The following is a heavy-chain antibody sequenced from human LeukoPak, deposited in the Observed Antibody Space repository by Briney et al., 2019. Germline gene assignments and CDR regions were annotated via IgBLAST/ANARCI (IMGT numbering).Heavy chain of an antibody. D-gene: IGHD2-8*01. Sequence: SETLSLTCTVSGGSISSSDYYWGWIRQPPGKGLEWIGSLDYYGNTYYNPSLQSRITISVDTSKNQFSLELSSVTAADTAVYYCARREGRQWFHFDSWGQGTLVTVSS. CDR1: GGSISSSDYY. CDR2: LDYYGNT. CDR3: ARREGRQWFHFDS. J-gene: IGHJ4*02. V-gene: IGHV4-39*01.